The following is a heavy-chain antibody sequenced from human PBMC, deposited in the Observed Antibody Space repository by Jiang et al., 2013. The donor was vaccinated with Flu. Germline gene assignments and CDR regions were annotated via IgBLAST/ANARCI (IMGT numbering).Heavy chain of an antibody. CDR1: GYY. D-gene: IGHD5/OR15-5a*01. J-gene: IGHJ4*02. CDR3: ARLRDKCLNY. V-gene: IGHV1-2*02. Sequence: GYYMHWVRQAPGQGLEWMGWINPNSGGTNYAQKFQGRVTMTRDTSISTAYMELSRLRSDDTAVYYCARLRDKCLNYWGQGTLVTVSS. CDR2: INPNSGGT.